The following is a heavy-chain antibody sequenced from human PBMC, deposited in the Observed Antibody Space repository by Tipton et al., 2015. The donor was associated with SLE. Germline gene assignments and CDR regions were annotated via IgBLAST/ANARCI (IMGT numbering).Heavy chain of an antibody. CDR2: ISDNGGNT. V-gene: IGHV3-64*01. J-gene: IGHJ3*02. Sequence: SLRLSCAASGFTFSRYVMHWVRQAPGKGLEHVSTISDNGGNTFYANSVKGRFIISRDNSKNALYLQMGSLRPDDTAMYYCARKGFPVCAFDILGQGTMVTVSS. CDR1: GFTFSRYV. CDR3: ARKGFPVCAFDI.